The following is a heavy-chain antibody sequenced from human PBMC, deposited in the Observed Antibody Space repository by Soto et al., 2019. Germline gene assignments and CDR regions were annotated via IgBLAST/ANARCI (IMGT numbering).Heavy chain of an antibody. CDR3: AKETREYYDRSGYFNY. CDR1: GFTFSSYA. V-gene: IGHV3-23*01. Sequence: LRLSCAASGFTFSSYAMSWVRQAPGKGLEWVSGISGSGGSTYYADSVKGRFTISRDNSKNTLYLQMNSLRAEDTAVYYCAKETREYYDRSGYFNYWGQGTLVTVSS. D-gene: IGHD3-22*01. J-gene: IGHJ4*02. CDR2: ISGSGGST.